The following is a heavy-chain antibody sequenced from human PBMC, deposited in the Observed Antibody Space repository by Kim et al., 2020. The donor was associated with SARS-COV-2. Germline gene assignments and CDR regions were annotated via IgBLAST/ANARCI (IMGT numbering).Heavy chain of an antibody. J-gene: IGHJ6*02. CDR1: GGSFSGYY. V-gene: IGHV4-34*01. CDR3: ATSLVRLPAAYYYYGMDV. CDR2: INHSGST. D-gene: IGHD2-2*01. Sequence: SETLSLTCAVYGGSFSGYYWSWIRQPPGKGLEWIGEINHSGSTNYNPSLKSRVTISVDTSKNQFSLKLSSVTAADTAVYYCATSLVRLPAAYYYYGMDVWGQGTTVTVSS.